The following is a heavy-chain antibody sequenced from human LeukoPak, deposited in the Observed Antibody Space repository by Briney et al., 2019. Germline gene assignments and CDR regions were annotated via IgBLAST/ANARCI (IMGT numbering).Heavy chain of an antibody. V-gene: IGHV1-18*01. CDR3: AREASAYYSRWFDY. D-gene: IGHD3-22*01. J-gene: IGHJ4*02. CDR1: AYTFTSYV. Sequence: ASVKVSCKASAYTFTSYVFSWVRQAPGQGLECIDWISAYNGSTNYAQKFQGRVTMTTDTSTSTAYMELRSLRSDDTAVYFCAREASAYYSRWFDYWGQGTLVTVSS. CDR2: ISAYNGST.